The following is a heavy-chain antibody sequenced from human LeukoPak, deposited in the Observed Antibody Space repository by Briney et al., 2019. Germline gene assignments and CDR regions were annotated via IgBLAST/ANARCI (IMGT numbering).Heavy chain of an antibody. J-gene: IGHJ3*02. CDR2: ISSSSSYT. CDR3: ARERLLWFGELSSAAFDI. Sequence: PGGSLRLSCAASGFTFSDYYMSWIRQAPGKGLEWVSYISSSSSYTNYADSVKGRFTISGDNAKNSLYLQMNSLRAEDTAVYYCARERLLWFGELSSAAFDIWGQGTMVTVSS. CDR1: GFTFSDYY. D-gene: IGHD3-10*01. V-gene: IGHV3-11*05.